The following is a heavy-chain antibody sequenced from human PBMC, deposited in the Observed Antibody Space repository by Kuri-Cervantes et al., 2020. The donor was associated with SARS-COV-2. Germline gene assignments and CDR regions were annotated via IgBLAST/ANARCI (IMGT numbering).Heavy chain of an antibody. CDR1: GFTFSSYS. Sequence: GGSLRLSCAASGFTFSSYSMSWVRQAPGKGLEWVGRIKSKRDDGTTDYAAPVRGRFTISRDDSKNTLYLQLKSLKIEDTAVYYCTTAVFGVAKPADYRGQGTLVTVSS. J-gene: IGHJ4*02. CDR2: IKSKRDDGTT. D-gene: IGHD3-3*01. V-gene: IGHV3-15*01. CDR3: TTAVFGVAKPADY.